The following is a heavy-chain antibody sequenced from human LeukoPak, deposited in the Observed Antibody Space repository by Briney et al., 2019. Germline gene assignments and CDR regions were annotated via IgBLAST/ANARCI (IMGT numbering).Heavy chain of an antibody. CDR1: GGSISSYY. CDR2: IYTSGST. CDR3: ARVVVTIVGTYYYYYMDV. J-gene: IGHJ6*03. V-gene: IGHV4-4*07. Sequence: SETLSLTCTASGGSISSYYWSWIRQPAGKGLEWIGRIYTSGSTNYNPSLKSRVTMSVDTSKNQFSLKLSSVTAADTAVYYCARVVVTIVGTYYYYYMDVWGKGTTVTVSS. D-gene: IGHD1-26*01.